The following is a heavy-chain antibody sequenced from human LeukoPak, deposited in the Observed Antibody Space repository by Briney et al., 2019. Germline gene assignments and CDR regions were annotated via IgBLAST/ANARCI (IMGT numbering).Heavy chain of an antibody. CDR3: AREGVGVNTGVFDY. D-gene: IGHD1-26*01. V-gene: IGHV1-69*13. Sequence: ASLKDSPKPPGDTSSITATSCVCATPGQGREWMGETIPIFETANYAQKFHGRVTITADESTSTAYMELRSLRFEDTAVYYCAREGVGVNTGVFDYWGQGTLVTVS. CDR1: GDTSSITA. J-gene: IGHJ4*02. CDR2: TIPIFETA.